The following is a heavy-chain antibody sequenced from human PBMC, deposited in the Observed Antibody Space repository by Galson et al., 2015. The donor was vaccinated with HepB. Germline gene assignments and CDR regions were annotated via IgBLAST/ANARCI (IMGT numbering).Heavy chain of an antibody. Sequence: ETLSLTCTVSGGSISSYYWSWIRQPAGKGLEWIGRIYTSGSTNYNPSLKSRVTMSVDTSKNQSSLKLSSVTAADTAVYYCARFVVVTAVRYWYFDLWGRGTLVTVSS. CDR3: ARFVVVTAVRYWYFDL. V-gene: IGHV4-4*07. D-gene: IGHD2-21*02. CDR1: GGSISSYY. J-gene: IGHJ2*01. CDR2: IYTSGST.